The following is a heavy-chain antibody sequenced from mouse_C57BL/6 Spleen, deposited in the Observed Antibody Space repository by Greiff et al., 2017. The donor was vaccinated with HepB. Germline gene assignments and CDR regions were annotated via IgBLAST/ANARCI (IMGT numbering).Heavy chain of an antibody. CDR2: ISGGGGNT. J-gene: IGHJ4*01. V-gene: IGHV5-9*01. Sequence: EVQGVESGGGLVKPGGSLKLSCAASGFTFSSYTMSWVRQTPEKRLEWVATISGGGGNTYYPDSVKGRFTISRDNAKNTLYLQMSSLRSEDTALYYCARHTPSMDYWGQGTSVTVSS. CDR3: ARHTPSMDY. CDR1: GFTFSSYT.